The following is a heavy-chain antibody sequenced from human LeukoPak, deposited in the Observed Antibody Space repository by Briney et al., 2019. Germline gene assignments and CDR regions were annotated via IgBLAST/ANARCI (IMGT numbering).Heavy chain of an antibody. D-gene: IGHD2-8*01. Sequence: GGSLRLSCVASGFTFSTYATSWVRQAPGKGLEWVSAIISSRAPYYAESVKGRFTISRDHSEKTVYLQMNSLRAEEQAVITCAQFGPGMAVGDYWGQGTLVTVSS. CDR1: GFTFSTYA. CDR3: AQFGPGMAVGDY. V-gene: IGHV3-23*01. CDR2: IISSRAP. J-gene: IGHJ4*02.